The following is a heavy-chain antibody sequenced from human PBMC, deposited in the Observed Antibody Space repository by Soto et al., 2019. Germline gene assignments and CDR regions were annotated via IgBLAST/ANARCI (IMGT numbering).Heavy chain of an antibody. V-gene: IGHV4-31*03. D-gene: IGHD6-6*01. CDR1: GGSISSGGYY. CDR3: ARVVAARPPWFDP. J-gene: IGHJ5*02. Sequence: SETLSLTCTVSGGSISSGGYYWSWIRQHPGKGLEWIGYIYYSGSTHYNPSLKSRVTISVDTSKNQFSLKLSSVTAADTAVYYCARVVAARPPWFDPWGQGTLVTVSS. CDR2: IYYSGST.